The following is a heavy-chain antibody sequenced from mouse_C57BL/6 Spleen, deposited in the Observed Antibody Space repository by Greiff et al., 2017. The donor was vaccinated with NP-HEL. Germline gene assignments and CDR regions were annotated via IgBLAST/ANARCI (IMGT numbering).Heavy chain of an antibody. CDR1: GYTFTSYW. D-gene: IGHD2-4*01. CDR2: IDPSDSET. V-gene: IGHV1-52*01. J-gene: IGHJ2*01. Sequence: VQLQQPGAELVRPGSSVKLSCKASGYTFTSYWMHWVKQRPIQGLEWIGNIDPSDSETHYNQKFKDKATLTVDKSSSTAYMQLSSLTSEDSAVYYCAIYYDYDGLYFDYWGQGTTLTVSS. CDR3: AIYYDYDGLYFDY.